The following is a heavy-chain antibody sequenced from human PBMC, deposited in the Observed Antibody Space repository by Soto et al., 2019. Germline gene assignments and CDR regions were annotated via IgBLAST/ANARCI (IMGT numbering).Heavy chain of an antibody. J-gene: IGHJ3*02. CDR2: ISAYNGNT. Sequence: GASVKLSCKASGYTYTSYGISWVRQAPRQGLEWMGWISAYNGNTNYARKLQGRVTMTTDTSTSTAYMELRSLRSDDTAVYYCAVGIAAAGTVRAADAFDIWGQGTMVTVSS. CDR1: GYTYTSYG. D-gene: IGHD6-13*01. CDR3: AVGIAAAGTVRAADAFDI. V-gene: IGHV1-18*01.